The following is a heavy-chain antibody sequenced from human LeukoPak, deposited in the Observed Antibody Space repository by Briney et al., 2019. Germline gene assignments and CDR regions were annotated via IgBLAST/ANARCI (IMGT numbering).Heavy chain of an antibody. J-gene: IGHJ5*02. CDR3: ARWSYANWFDP. V-gene: IGHV1-18*01. CDR1: GYTFTSYG. D-gene: IGHD1-26*01. CDR2: ISAYNGNT. Sequence: ASVKVSCKASGYTFTSYGISWVRQAPGQGLEWMGWISAYNGNTKYAQKLQDRVTMTTDTSTSTAYMELRSLRSDDTAVYYCARWSYANWFDPWGQGTLVTVSS.